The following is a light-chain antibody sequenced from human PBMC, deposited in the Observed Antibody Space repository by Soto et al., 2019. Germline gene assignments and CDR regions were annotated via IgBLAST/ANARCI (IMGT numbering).Light chain of an antibody. V-gene: IGKV1-27*01. J-gene: IGKJ3*01. CDR3: QRYNSAPLT. Sequence: DIQMTQSPSSLSASIGDRVTITCRASQGISTYLAWYQQKPGKVPALLIYGASTLQSGVPSRFSGSGSGPDFTLTISSLQPEDVATYYCQRYNSAPLTFGPGTKVDIK. CDR1: QGISTY. CDR2: GAS.